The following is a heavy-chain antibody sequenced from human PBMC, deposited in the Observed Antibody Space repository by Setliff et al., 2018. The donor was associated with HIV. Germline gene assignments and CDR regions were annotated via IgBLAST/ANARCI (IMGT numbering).Heavy chain of an antibody. CDR1: GDSVNTHF. V-gene: IGHV4-59*02. CDR2: FSYTGTT. Sequence: PSETLSLTCTVSGDSVNTHFWTWIRQPPGKGLECIGSFSYTGTTNYNPSLKSRVTISVDTSKNQFSLKLRSVTAADTAVYYCARDIRGSRSMDLWGQGTLVTVSS. D-gene: IGHD6-13*01. CDR3: ARDIRGSRSMDL. J-gene: IGHJ5*02.